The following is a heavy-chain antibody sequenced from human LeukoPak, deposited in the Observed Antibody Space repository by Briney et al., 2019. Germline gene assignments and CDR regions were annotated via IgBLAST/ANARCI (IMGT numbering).Heavy chain of an antibody. D-gene: IGHD3-16*01. CDR3: ARDKIGGPTLLDY. J-gene: IGHJ4*02. CDR1: GFTFSDFW. CDR2: IKQDGSEK. Sequence: QPGGSLRLSCAASGFTFSDFWMSWVRQAPGKGLEWVANIKQDGSEKYYLDSVKGRFTISRDNAKNSLYLQVNSLRAEDTAVYYCARDKIGGPTLLDYWGQGTPVTVSS. V-gene: IGHV3-7*01.